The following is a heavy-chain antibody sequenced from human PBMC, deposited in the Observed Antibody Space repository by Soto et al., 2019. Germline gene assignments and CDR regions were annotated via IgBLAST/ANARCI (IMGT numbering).Heavy chain of an antibody. D-gene: IGHD6-13*01. Sequence: PGESLKISCKGSGYSFSTYSIGRVRQIPGKGLEWMGNIFSSDSYARYSPSFQGQVTISVDRSISTAYLQWSSLKASDTAMYYCTTWRSSSWFDYWGQGTQVTVSS. CDR2: IFSSDSYA. V-gene: IGHV5-51*01. CDR3: TTWRSSSWFDY. CDR1: GYSFSTYS. J-gene: IGHJ4*02.